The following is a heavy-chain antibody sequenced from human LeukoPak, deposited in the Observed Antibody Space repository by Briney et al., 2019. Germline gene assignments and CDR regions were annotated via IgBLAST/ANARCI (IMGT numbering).Heavy chain of an antibody. Sequence: QPGGSLRLSCAASGFIFSRYWMHWVRQAPGKGLVWVSRINSDGSSTSYADSVKGRFTISRDNAKNTLYLQMNSLRAEDTAVYYCERDQRDTAMSLYYFDYWGQGTLVTVSS. D-gene: IGHD5-18*01. CDR2: INSDGSST. V-gene: IGHV3-74*01. CDR3: ERDQRDTAMSLYYFDY. J-gene: IGHJ4*02. CDR1: GFIFSRYW.